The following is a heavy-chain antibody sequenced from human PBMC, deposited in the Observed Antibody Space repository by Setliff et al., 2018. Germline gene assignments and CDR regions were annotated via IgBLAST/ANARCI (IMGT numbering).Heavy chain of an antibody. CDR1: GGSFSGYY. V-gene: IGHV4-34*01. Sequence: KTSETLSLTCAVYGGSFSGYYWSWIRQPPGKGLEWIGEINHSGSTNYNPSLKSRVTISVDTSKNQFSLKLSSVTAADAAVYYCARLDSGYDPDYWGQGTLVTAPQ. J-gene: IGHJ4*02. CDR3: ARLDSGYDPDY. CDR2: INHSGST. D-gene: IGHD5-12*01.